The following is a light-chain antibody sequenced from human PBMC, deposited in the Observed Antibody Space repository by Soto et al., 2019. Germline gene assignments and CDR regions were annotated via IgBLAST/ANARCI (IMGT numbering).Light chain of an antibody. V-gene: IGKV1-5*01. Sequence: IQMTQSPSTLSASVGDRVTITCRASQSISSWLAWYQQKPGKAPKLLIYDASSLESGVPSRFSGSGSGTEFTLTISSLQPDDFATYYCQQYNSYSPVTFGQGTKVEIK. J-gene: IGKJ1*01. CDR1: QSISSW. CDR3: QQYNSYSPVT. CDR2: DAS.